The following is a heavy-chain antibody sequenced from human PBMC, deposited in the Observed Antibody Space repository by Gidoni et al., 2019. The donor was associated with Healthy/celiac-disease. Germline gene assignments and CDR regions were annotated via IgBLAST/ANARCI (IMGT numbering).Heavy chain of an antibody. CDR1: GFTFSSYS. CDR3: ARGMVSWQQQLVPYWAY. V-gene: IGHV3-48*01. Sequence: EVQLVESGGGLVQPGGSLRLSCAASGFTFSSYSMNWVRQAPGKGLEWVSYISSSSSTIYYADSVKGRFTISRDNAKNSLYLQMNSLRAEDTAVYYCARGMVSWQQQLVPYWAYWGQGTLVTVSS. CDR2: ISSSSSTI. D-gene: IGHD6-13*01. J-gene: IGHJ4*02.